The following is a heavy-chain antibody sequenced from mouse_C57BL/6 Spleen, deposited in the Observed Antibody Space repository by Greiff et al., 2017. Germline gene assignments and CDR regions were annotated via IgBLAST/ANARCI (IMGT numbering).Heavy chain of an antibody. Sequence: QVQLKQPGAELVMPGASVKLSCKASGYTFTSYWMHWVKQRPGQGLEWIGEIDPSDSYTNYNQKFKGKSTLTVDKSSSTAYMQLSSLTSEDSAVYYCARDYRGYYAMDYWGQGTSGTVSS. D-gene: IGHD2-12*01. CDR3: ARDYRGYYAMDY. CDR2: IDPSDSYT. J-gene: IGHJ4*01. V-gene: IGHV1-69*01. CDR1: GYTFTSYW.